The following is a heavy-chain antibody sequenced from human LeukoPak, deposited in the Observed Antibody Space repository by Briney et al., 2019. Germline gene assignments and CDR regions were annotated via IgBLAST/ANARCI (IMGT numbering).Heavy chain of an antibody. CDR2: ISGSVGST. J-gene: IGHJ4*02. D-gene: IGHD3-22*01. V-gene: IGHV3-23*01. CDR3: AKDRSYYDSSGYLYY. CDR1: GFTFSSYA. Sequence: GGSLRLSCAASGFTFSSYAMSWVRQAPGKGLEWVSAISGSVGSTYYADSVKGRFTISRDNSQNTLYLQMNSLRAEDTAVYSCAKDRSYYDSSGYLYYWGQGTLVTVSS.